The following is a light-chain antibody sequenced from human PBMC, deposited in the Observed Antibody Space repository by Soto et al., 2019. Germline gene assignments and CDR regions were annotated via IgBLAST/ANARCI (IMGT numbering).Light chain of an antibody. V-gene: IGKV3-20*01. CDR2: GAS. Sequence: EIVLTQSPGTLSLSPGERATLSCRASQSVSSTSLAWYQQKPGLAPRLLIYGASSRATGIPDRFSGSGSGTDFTLTISRLQPEDFAVYYCLQYGSSPHTFGQGTRLEIK. J-gene: IGKJ5*01. CDR3: LQYGSSPHT. CDR1: QSVSSTS.